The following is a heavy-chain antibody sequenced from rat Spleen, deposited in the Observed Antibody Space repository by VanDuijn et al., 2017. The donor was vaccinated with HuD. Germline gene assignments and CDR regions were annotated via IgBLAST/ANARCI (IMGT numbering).Heavy chain of an antibody. CDR1: GFTFSDYA. D-gene: IGHD1-7*01. J-gene: IGHJ2*01. CDR3: TSENYDTGDY. Sequence: EVQRVESGGGLVQPGRSLKLSCAASGFTFSDYAMAWVRQSPKKGLEWVATIVFVSSGIYYRDSVEGRFTVSKDNTKNILFLQVSSIGYEDKATYCCTSENYDTGDYWGQVVMVTVSS. CDR2: IVFVSSGI. V-gene: IGHV5-17*01.